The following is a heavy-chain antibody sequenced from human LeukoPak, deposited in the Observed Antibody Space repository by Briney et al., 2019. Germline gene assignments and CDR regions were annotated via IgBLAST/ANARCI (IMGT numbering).Heavy chain of an antibody. CDR2: INPSGGST. CDR3: ASSIKTTVGYFDY. CDR1: GYTFTSYY. V-gene: IGHV1-46*03. J-gene: IGHJ4*02. Sequence: ASVKVSCRASGYTFTSYYMHWVRQAPGQGLEWMGIINPSGGSTSYAQKFQGRVTMTRDTSTSTVYMELSSLRSEDTAVYYCASSIKTTVGYFDYWGQGTLVTVSP. D-gene: IGHD4-11*01.